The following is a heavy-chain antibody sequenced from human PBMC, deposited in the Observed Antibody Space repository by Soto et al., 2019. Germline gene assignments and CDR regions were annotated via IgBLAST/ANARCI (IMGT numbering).Heavy chain of an antibody. CDR1: KFTFSNYW. J-gene: IGHJ4*02. CDR3: ARVYFKYDY. Sequence: EAQLVESGGGLVQPGGSLRLSCVASKFTFSNYWMTWVRQAPGKGLEWVANIKEDGSEKYYVDSVKGRFTISRDNAKNSLYLQMNSLRAEDTAVYFCARVYFKYDYWGQGTLVTVSS. D-gene: IGHD3-10*01. CDR2: IKEDGSEK. V-gene: IGHV3-7*01.